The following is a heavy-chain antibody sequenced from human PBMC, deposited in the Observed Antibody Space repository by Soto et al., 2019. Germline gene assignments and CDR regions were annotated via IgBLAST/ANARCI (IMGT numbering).Heavy chain of an antibody. CDR1: GGTFSSYT. CDR3: ALGTAVATDYYGMDV. J-gene: IGHJ6*02. Sequence: ASVKVSCKASGGTFSSYTISWVRQAPGQGLEWMGWISAYNGNTNYAQKLQGRVTMTTDTSTSTAYMELRSLRSDDTAVYYCALGTAVATDYYGMDVWGQGTTVTVSS. CDR2: ISAYNGNT. D-gene: IGHD1-26*01. V-gene: IGHV1-18*01.